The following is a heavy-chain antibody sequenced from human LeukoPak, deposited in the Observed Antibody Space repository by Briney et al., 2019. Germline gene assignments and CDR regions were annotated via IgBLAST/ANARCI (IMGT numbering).Heavy chain of an antibody. Sequence: SQTLSLTCTVSGGSISSGSYYWSWIRQPAGKGLEWIGRIYTSGSTNYNPSLKSRVTISVDTSKNQFSLKLSSVTAADTAMYYCASTVGYCSSILCYTVDSWGQGTLVTVSS. CDR3: ASTVGYCSSILCYTVDS. CDR2: IYTSGST. V-gene: IGHV4-61*02. D-gene: IGHD2-2*02. J-gene: IGHJ4*02. CDR1: GGSISSGSYY.